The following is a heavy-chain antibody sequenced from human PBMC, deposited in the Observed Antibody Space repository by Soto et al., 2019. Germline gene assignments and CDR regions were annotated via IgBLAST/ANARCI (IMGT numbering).Heavy chain of an antibody. CDR2: MNPNSGNT. J-gene: IGHJ6*02. CDR1: GYTFTSYD. D-gene: IGHD7-27*01. Sequence: QVQLVQSGAEVKKPGASVKVSCKASGYTFTSYDINWVRQATGQGLEWMGWMNPNSGNTGYVQKFQGRVTMTRNTSISTAYMELSSLRSEDTAVYYCASLPWANYYYYGMDVWGQGTTVTVSS. V-gene: IGHV1-8*01. CDR3: ASLPWANYYYYGMDV.